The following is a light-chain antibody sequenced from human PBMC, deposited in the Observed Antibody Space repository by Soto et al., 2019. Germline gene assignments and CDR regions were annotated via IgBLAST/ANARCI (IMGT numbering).Light chain of an antibody. CDR3: QHYNSYSEA. CDR1: QTISSW. V-gene: IGKV1-5*03. Sequence: DMQMTPSASTLSGSVGDRVTITCRASQTISSWLSWYQQKPGKAPKLLIYKASTLKSGVPSRFSGSGSGTEFTLTISSLQPDDFATYYCQHYNSYSEAFGQGTKVDIK. J-gene: IGKJ1*01. CDR2: KAS.